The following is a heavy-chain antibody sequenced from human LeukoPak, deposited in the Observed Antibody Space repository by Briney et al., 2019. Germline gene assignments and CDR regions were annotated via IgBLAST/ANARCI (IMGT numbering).Heavy chain of an antibody. Sequence: GGSLRLSCAASGFSVDGNYMTWVRQAPGKGLEWISVIFSGDSIYYADSVEGRFTISRDNSKNTLNLQMNSLRAEDTAVYYCARVIWFGESKRDYWGQGTLVTVSS. V-gene: IGHV3-66*01. CDR3: ARVIWFGESKRDY. CDR2: IFSGDSI. D-gene: IGHD3-10*01. J-gene: IGHJ4*02. CDR1: GFSVDGNY.